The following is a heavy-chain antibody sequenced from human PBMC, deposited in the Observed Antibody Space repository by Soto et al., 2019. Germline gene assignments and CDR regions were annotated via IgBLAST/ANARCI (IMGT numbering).Heavy chain of an antibody. CDR3: ATDLADTWLLNS. CDR2: VSPDGRQT. D-gene: IGHD5-12*01. Sequence: GGSLRLSCAASGFSFSGETMHWVRQAPGKGLEWVALVSPDGRQTYYADSVKGRFTVSRDNSKNTAYLQMSSLRAEDTSLYLCATDLADTWLLNSWGQATFVTVSS. J-gene: IGHJ5*02. V-gene: IGHV3-30*04. CDR1: GFSFSGET.